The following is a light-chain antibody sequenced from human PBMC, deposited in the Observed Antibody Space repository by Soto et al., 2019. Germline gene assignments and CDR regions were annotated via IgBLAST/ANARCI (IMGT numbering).Light chain of an antibody. Sequence: DIQMTQSPSFLPAFIGDRVTIAWRASQSISSHLNWYQQRPGNSTKLLIFAASNLQSGVPSSFSGSGSGTYFALAINSLLPEDFATYYCQQRCSIPYTFGQGTTREIK. J-gene: IGKJ2*01. CDR2: AAS. V-gene: IGKV1-39*01. CDR1: QSISSH. CDR3: QQRCSIPYT.